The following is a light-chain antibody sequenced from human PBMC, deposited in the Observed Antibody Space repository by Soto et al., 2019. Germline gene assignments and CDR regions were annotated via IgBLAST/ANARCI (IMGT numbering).Light chain of an antibody. J-gene: IGKJ4*01. Sequence: EIVITKSPATLSVSPRERATLSCRASQSVSSNLAWYQQKPGQAPRLLIYGASTRATGIPARFSGSGSGTEFTLTISSLQSEDFAVYYCQQYNNWPLFGGGTKVDI. CDR1: QSVSSN. CDR3: QQYNNWPL. CDR2: GAS. V-gene: IGKV3-15*01.